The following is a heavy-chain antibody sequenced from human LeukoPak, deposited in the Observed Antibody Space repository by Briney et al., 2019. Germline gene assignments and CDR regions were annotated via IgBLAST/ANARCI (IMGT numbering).Heavy chain of an antibody. J-gene: IGHJ3*02. Sequence: SDTLSLTCAVSGYSISSNNFWGWIRQPPGKGLEWIGYIYYSGSAYYNTSLNSRVTMSVDTSKNHFSLKLSSVTAVDTAVYYCTRNQAVAGNHGAMDIWGQGTMVIVSS. CDR1: GYSISSNNF. D-gene: IGHD6-19*01. V-gene: IGHV4-28*01. CDR3: TRNQAVAGNHGAMDI. CDR2: IYYSGSA.